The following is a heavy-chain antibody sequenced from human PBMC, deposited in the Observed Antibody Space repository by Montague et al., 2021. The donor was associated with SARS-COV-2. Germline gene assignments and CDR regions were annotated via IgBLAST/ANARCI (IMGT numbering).Heavy chain of an antibody. CDR1: GGSISRYS. D-gene: IGHD6-13*01. CDR3: ARVGRGSSWYEVAFDI. V-gene: IGHV4-59*01. CDR2: IYNSGST. Sequence: TLSLTCTVSGGSISRYSWTWIRQPPGKGLEWIGYIYNSGSTNYXPSRTSRVTISVDTSKNQFSLKLSSVAAADTAVYYCARVGRGSSWYEVAFDIWGQGTVVTVSS. J-gene: IGHJ3*02.